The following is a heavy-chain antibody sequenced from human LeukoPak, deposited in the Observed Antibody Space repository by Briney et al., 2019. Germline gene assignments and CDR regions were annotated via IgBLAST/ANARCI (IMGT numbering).Heavy chain of an antibody. CDR2: IIPIFGTA. CDR3: ARAAGATTYALDI. Sequence: ASVKVSCKASGGTFSSYAISWVRQAPGQGLEWMGGIIPIFGTANYAQKLQGRVTITADESTSTAYMELSSLRSEDTAVYYCARAAGATTYALDIWGQGTMVTVSS. D-gene: IGHD1-26*01. J-gene: IGHJ3*02. CDR1: GGTFSSYA. V-gene: IGHV1-69*13.